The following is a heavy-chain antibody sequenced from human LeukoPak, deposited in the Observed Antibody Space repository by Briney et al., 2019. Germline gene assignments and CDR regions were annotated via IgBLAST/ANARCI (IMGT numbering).Heavy chain of an antibody. Sequence: GGSLRLSCAASKFTFSDYYMSWIRQASGKGREWVSSISRSGNTIKYSGSVQARFTIYGDNAKNSLYLQVNSLKAEDTAIYYCAVGVLGVPGIASWGQGTLVTVSS. V-gene: IGHV3-11*01. D-gene: IGHD3-16*01. CDR1: KFTFSDYY. CDR3: AVGVLGVPGIAS. CDR2: ISRSGNTI. J-gene: IGHJ4*02.